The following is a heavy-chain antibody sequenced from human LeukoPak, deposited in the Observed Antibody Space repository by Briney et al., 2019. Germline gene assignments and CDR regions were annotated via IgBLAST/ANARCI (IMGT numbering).Heavy chain of an antibody. J-gene: IGHJ3*02. CDR2: ISWNSGSI. D-gene: IGHD5-18*01. V-gene: IGHV3-9*01. CDR3: ARDLYNYGQRGAFDI. CDR1: GFTFDDYA. Sequence: GGSLRLSCAAPGFTFDDYAMHWVRQAPGKGLEWVSGISWNSGSIGYADSVKGRFTISRDNAKNSLYLQMNGLRADDTAVYYCARDLYNYGQRGAFDIWGQGTMVTVSS.